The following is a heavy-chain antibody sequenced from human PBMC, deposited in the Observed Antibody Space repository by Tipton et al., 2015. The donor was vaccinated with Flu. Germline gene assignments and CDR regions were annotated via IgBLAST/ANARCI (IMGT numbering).Heavy chain of an antibody. V-gene: IGHV4-4*07. CDR1: GGSIRSHY. Sequence: TLSLTCTVSGGSIRSHYWSWIRQPAGKGLEWIGRIYTSGNTNNNPSLKSRVTMSVDTSKNQFSLKLTSVTAADTAVYYCARENVHYDFWSGYPYFDFWGQGTLVTVSS. CDR2: IYTSGNT. J-gene: IGHJ4*02. CDR3: ARENVHYDFWSGYPYFDF. D-gene: IGHD3-3*01.